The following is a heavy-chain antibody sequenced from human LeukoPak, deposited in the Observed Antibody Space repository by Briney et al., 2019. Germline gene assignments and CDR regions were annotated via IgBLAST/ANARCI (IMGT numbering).Heavy chain of an antibody. J-gene: IGHJ6*02. CDR1: GGTFSSYA. CDR3: ARGPIAVAGKYYYYYYGMDV. D-gene: IGHD6-19*01. CDR2: IIPILGIA. V-gene: IGHV1-69*04. Sequence: GASVKVSCKASGGTFSSYAISWVRQAPGQGLEWMGRIIPILGIANYAQKFQGRVTITADKSTSTAYMELSSLRSEDTAVYYCARGPIAVAGKYYYYYYGMDVWGQGTTVTVSS.